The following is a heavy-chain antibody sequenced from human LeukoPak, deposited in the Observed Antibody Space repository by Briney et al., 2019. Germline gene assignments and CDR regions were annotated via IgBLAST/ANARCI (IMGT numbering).Heavy chain of an antibody. J-gene: IGHJ4*02. D-gene: IGHD2-21*02. V-gene: IGHV4-39*01. CDR3: ASRAPLFAYCGGDCYSTYYFDY. Sequence: SETLSLTCTVSGGSIGSSCDYWGWIRQPPGKGLEWIGSIYCSGTTYYNPSLKSRVTISVDTSKNQFSLKLSSVTDADTALYYCASRAPLFAYCGGDCYSTYYFDYWGQGTLVTVSS. CDR2: IYCSGTT. CDR1: GGSIGSSCDY.